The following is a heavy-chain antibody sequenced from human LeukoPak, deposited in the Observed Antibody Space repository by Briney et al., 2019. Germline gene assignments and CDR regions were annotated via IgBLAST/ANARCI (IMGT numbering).Heavy chain of an antibody. D-gene: IGHD3-22*01. CDR3: ALDSSGYFNWFDP. V-gene: IGHV1-2*02. CDR1: GYTFTGYY. J-gene: IGHJ5*02. Sequence: ASVKVSCKASGYTFTGYYIHWVRQAPGQGLEWMGWISPNSGGTNYAQKFQGRVTMTRDTSINTAYMELSRLRSDDTAVYYCALDSSGYFNWFDPWGQGTLVTVSS. CDR2: ISPNSGGT.